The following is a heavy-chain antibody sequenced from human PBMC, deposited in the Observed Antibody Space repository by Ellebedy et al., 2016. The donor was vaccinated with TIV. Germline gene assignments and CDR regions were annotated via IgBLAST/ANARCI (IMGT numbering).Heavy chain of an antibody. V-gene: IGHV1-18*01. CDR1: GYTFTSYG. Sequence: AASVKVSCKASGYTFTSYGISWARQAPGQGLEWMGWISAYNGNTNYAQKLQGRVTMTTDTSTSTAYMGLRSLRSDDTAVYYCARVDPEDYGDFGFDYWGQGTLVTVSS. CDR3: ARVDPEDYGDFGFDY. CDR2: ISAYNGNT. J-gene: IGHJ4*02. D-gene: IGHD4-17*01.